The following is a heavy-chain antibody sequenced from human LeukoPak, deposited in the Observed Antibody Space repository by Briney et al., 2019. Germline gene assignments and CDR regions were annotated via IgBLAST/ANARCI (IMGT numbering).Heavy chain of an antibody. D-gene: IGHD5-24*01. CDR3: ARGSRWLQSYFDY. CDR2: ISHIGST. J-gene: IGHJ4*02. CDR1: GGSLRAYY. Sequence: SETLSLTCDVYGGSLRAYYWSWIRQPPGKGLEWIGEISHIGSTNYNPSLKSRVSISEDTSKNQFSLKLSSVTAADTAVYYCARGSRWLQSYFDYWGQGTLVTVSS. V-gene: IGHV4-34*01.